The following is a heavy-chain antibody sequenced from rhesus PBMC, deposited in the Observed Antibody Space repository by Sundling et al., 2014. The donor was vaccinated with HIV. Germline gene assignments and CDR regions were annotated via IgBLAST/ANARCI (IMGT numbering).Heavy chain of an antibody. J-gene: IGHJ6*01. Sequence: QVQLQESGPGLVKPSETLSLTCAVTGASISDNYYWSWIRQPPGKGLEWIGYIYGNSATTDYNPSLKNRVTISKDMSKNHFSLKLTSVTAADTAVYYCARGFPYNAWYGHYGLDSWGQGVVVTVSS. D-gene: IGHD6-31*01. V-gene: IGHV4-143*01. CDR3: ARGFPYNAWYGHYGLDS. CDR1: GASISDNYY. CDR2: IYGNSATT.